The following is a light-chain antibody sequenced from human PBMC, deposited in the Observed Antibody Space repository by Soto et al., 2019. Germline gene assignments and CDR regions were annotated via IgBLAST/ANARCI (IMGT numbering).Light chain of an antibody. V-gene: IGKV3-15*01. CDR2: GAS. CDR1: QSINSE. CDR3: QQGHNGPLT. J-gene: IGKJ2*01. Sequence: EIVMTQSPATLSLSPGDRAALSCRASQSINSELAWYQQKPGQPPRLLIYGASTRATGVPARFTGSESGSEFTLTISGLQSEDFAVYYCQQGHNGPLTFGQGTRLEI.